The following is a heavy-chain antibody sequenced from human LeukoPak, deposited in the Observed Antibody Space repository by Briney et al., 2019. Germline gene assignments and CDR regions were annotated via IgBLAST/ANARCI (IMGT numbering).Heavy chain of an antibody. CDR2: ISGSGDST. J-gene: IGHJ4*02. D-gene: IGHD2-21*02. CDR3: AESFNCGGDCWSYFDY. Sequence: GGSLRLSCAASGFTFSSYAMSWVRQAPGKGLEWVSGISGSGDSTYYADSVKGRFTISGDNFKNTLYLQMNSLRAEDTALYYCAESFNCGGDCWSYFDYWGQGTLVTVSS. V-gene: IGHV3-23*01. CDR1: GFTFSSYA.